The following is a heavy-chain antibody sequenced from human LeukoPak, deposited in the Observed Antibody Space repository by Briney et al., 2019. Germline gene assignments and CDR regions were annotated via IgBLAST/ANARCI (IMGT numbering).Heavy chain of an antibody. CDR1: GFTFSDYY. V-gene: IGHV3-72*01. D-gene: IGHD2-8*02. J-gene: IGHJ4*02. CDR3: VRDVWWTYDY. CDR2: IRIRAKGYTT. Sequence: GRSLRLSCAASGFTFSDYYMDWVRQTPGKGLEWVGRIRIRAKGYTTDYGASVKGRFTISRDDSKNSVYLQMNSLQSEDTAVYYCVRDVWWTYDYWGQGTLVTVSS.